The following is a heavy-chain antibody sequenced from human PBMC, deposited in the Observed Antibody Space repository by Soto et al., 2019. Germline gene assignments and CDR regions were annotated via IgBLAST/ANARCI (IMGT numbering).Heavy chain of an antibody. CDR2: IRSTTSDA. Sequence: PGGSLRLSCAASGFTFSSFPMNWVRQAPGQGLEWISNIRSTTSDASYADSVKGRFTISRDNAKNSLFLQMNSLKDEDTALYYCARDLDRSFDYWGQGALVTVSS. J-gene: IGHJ4*02. CDR1: GFTFSSFP. D-gene: IGHD3-9*01. CDR3: ARDLDRSFDY. V-gene: IGHV3-48*02.